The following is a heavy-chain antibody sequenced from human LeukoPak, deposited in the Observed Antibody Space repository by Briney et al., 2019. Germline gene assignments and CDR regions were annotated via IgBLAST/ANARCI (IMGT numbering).Heavy chain of an antibody. Sequence: ASVKVSCKASGYTFTSYGISWVRQAPGQGLEWMGWISAYNGNTNYAQKLQGRVTMTTDTSTSTAYMELSSLRSEDTAVYYCARLTEGGYSYSFDYWGQGTLVTVSS. J-gene: IGHJ4*02. D-gene: IGHD5-18*01. CDR1: GYTFTSYG. V-gene: IGHV1-18*01. CDR2: ISAYNGNT. CDR3: ARLTEGGYSYSFDY.